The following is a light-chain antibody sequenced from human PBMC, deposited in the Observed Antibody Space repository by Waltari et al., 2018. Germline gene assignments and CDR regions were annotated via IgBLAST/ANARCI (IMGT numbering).Light chain of an antibody. Sequence: QSALTQPASVSGSPGQSITISCTGSRNNIGFYDLVSWYQQHPGKAPTLIIFDLIKRPSCVSYRVWGSQSGNAASLTISWLHPEHDADYYCCSYSGSGSFPYVFGPGTGVAVL. J-gene: IGLJ1*01. CDR2: DLI. CDR3: CSYSGSGSFPYV. CDR1: RNNIGFYDL. V-gene: IGLV2-23*02.